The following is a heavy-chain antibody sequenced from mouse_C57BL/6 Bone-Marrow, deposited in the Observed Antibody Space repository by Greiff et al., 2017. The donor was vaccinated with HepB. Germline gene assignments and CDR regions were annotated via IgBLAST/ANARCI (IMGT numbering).Heavy chain of an antibody. CDR3: TRTDYYGSSSWFAY. J-gene: IGHJ3*01. CDR1: GFTFSSYA. Sequence: EVKLEESGEGLVKPGGSLKLSCAASGFTFSSYAMSWVRQTPEKRLEWVAYISSGGDYIYYADTVKGRFTISRDNARNTLYLQMSSLKSEDTAMYYCTRTDYYGSSSWFAYWGQGTLVTVSA. V-gene: IGHV5-9-1*02. D-gene: IGHD1-1*01. CDR2: ISSGGDYI.